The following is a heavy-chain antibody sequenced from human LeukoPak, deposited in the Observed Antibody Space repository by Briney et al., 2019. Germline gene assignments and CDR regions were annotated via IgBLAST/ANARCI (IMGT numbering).Heavy chain of an antibody. V-gene: IGHV4-59*01. CDR2: IDHSGST. CDR1: GDSISYYY. Sequence: PSETLSLTCSVSGDSISYYYWNWIRQPPGKALEWIGYIDHSGSTNYNPSLKSRVTISVDTSKNQFSLRLRSMTAADTAVYYCARDVSRGRYFSAFDMWAKGQWSPSLQ. J-gene: IGHJ3*02. D-gene: IGHD1-26*01. CDR3: ARDVSRGRYFSAFDM.